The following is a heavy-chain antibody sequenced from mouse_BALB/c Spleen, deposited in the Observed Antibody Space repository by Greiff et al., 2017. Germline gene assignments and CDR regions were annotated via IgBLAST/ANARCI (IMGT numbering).Heavy chain of an antibody. CDR2: ISYDGSN. J-gene: IGHJ2*01. D-gene: IGHD1-2*01. CDR3: ARSYYGYAMDY. Sequence: ESGPGLVKPSQSLSLTCSVTGYSITSGYYWNWIRQFPGNKLEWMGYISYDGSNNYNPSLKNRISITRDTSKNQFFLKLNSVTTEDTATYYCARSYYGYAMDYWGQGTTLTVSS. CDR1: GYSITSGYY. V-gene: IGHV3-6*02.